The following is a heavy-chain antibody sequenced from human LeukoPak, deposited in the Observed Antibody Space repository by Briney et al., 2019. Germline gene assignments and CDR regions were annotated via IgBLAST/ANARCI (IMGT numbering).Heavy chain of an antibody. D-gene: IGHD1-26*01. CDR1: GFTFSSYW. Sequence: GGSLRLSCAASGFTFSSYWMSWVRQAPGKGLEWVAFIRYDGSNKYYADSVKGRFTISRDNSKNTLYLQMNSLRAEDTAVYYCANQEESGSYFRDYWGQGTLVTVSS. CDR2: IRYDGSNK. J-gene: IGHJ4*02. V-gene: IGHV3-30*02. CDR3: ANQEESGSYFRDY.